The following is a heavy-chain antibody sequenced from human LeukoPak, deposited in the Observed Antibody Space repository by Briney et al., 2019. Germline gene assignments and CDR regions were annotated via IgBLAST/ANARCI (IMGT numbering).Heavy chain of an antibody. CDR3: TRRSSSDWYFDY. J-gene: IGHJ4*02. CDR1: GFTFSDHY. Sequence: GGSLRLSWAASGFTFSDHYMDWVRQAPGKGLEWVGRTRNKANSYTTEYAASVKGRFTISRDDSKNSLYLQMNSLKTEDTAVYYCTRRSSSDWYFDYWGQGTLVTVSS. CDR2: TRNKANSYTT. V-gene: IGHV3-72*01. D-gene: IGHD6-19*01.